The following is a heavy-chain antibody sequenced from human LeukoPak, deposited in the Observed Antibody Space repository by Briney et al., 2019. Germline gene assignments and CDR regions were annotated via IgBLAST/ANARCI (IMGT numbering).Heavy chain of an antibody. CDR2: ISWNSGSI. J-gene: IGHJ4*02. CDR3: AKGSVLRYFDPFDY. CDR1: GFTFDDYA. D-gene: IGHD3-9*01. V-gene: IGHV3-9*01. Sequence: GGSLRLSCAASGFTFDDYAMHWVRQAPGKGLEWVSGISWNSGSISYADSVKGRFTISRDNAKNSLYLQMNSLRAEDTALYYCAKGSVLRYFDPFDYWGQGTLVTVSS.